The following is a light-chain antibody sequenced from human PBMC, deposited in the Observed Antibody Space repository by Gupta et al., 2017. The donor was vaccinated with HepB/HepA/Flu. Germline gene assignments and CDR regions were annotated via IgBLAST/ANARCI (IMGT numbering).Light chain of an antibody. Sequence: SYELSQPPSVSVSPGQTATIICSGNDLGNKYASWYQQKPGQSPVLLIYQDVKRPSTVPERFSGSNSGDTATLTISGTQPMDEADYYCKVWDNRVVVFGGGTKLTVL. J-gene: IGLJ2*01. V-gene: IGLV3-1*01. CDR3: KVWDNRVVV. CDR1: DLGNKY. CDR2: QDV.